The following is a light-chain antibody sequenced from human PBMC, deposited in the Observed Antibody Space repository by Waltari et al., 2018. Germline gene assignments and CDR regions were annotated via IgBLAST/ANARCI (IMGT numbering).Light chain of an antibody. V-gene: IGKV1-5*03. J-gene: IGKJ2*01. Sequence: IQINQSPSTLSASAGDRVTLPCQASQNFSSWPAWFQQKPGKPPKLLIYKTSTLQIGVPSRFRGGGSGTEFTVTISSLQPEDVATYYCQQYYRDPVTFGQGTKVDIK. CDR3: QQYYRDPVT. CDR2: KTS. CDR1: QNFSSW.